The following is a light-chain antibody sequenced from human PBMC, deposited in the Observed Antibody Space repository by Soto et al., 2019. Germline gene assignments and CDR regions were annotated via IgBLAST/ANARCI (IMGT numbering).Light chain of an antibody. Sequence: QSVLTQPASVSGSPGQSITISCTGTSSDVGGYNYVSWYQQHPGKAPKLMIYDVSNRPSGVSNRFSGSKSGNTASLTISGLQAEDEADDYCSSYTSSSTLYVFGTGTKVPS. CDR1: SSDVGGYNY. CDR3: SSYTSSSTLYV. V-gene: IGLV2-14*01. CDR2: DVS. J-gene: IGLJ1*01.